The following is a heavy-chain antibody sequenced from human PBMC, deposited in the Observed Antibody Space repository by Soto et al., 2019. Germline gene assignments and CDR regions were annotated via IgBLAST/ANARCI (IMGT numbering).Heavy chain of an antibody. Sequence: ASVKVSCKASGYTFTSYGISWVRQAPGQGLEWMGWISAYNGNTNYAQKLQGRVTMTTDTSTSTAYMELRSLRSDDTAVYHCARDGEYTYDSSGYFILLDYWGQGTLVTVSS. CDR1: GYTFTSYG. CDR2: ISAYNGNT. CDR3: ARDGEYTYDSSGYFILLDY. D-gene: IGHD3-22*01. J-gene: IGHJ4*02. V-gene: IGHV1-18*01.